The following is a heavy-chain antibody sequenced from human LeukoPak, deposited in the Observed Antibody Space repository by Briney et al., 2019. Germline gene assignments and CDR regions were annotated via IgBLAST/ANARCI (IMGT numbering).Heavy chain of an antibody. J-gene: IGHJ4*02. CDR2: TYSGGLT. CDR3: ARGSSSAYLRVKLDS. Sequence: PGGSLRLSCGASGFTVSSNYVSWVRQAPGKGLEWVSSTYSGGLTYYADSVKGRFTISRDNSKNTLYLQMNSLRAEDTAVYYCARGSSSAYLRVKLDSWGQGTLVTVSS. V-gene: IGHV3-53*01. CDR1: GFTVSSNY. D-gene: IGHD6-19*01.